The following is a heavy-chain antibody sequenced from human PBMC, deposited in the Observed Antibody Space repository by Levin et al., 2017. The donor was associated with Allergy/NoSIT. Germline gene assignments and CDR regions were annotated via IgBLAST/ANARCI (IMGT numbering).Heavy chain of an antibody. D-gene: IGHD6-13*01. Sequence: GESLKISCAASGFTFSSYAMSWVRQAPGKGLEWVSAISGSGGSTYYADSVKGRFTISRDNSKNTLYLQMNSLRAEDTAVYYCAKDGTRGSWYDPSAEYFQHWGQGTLVTVSS. J-gene: IGHJ1*01. CDR1: GFTFSSYA. CDR2: ISGSGGST. CDR3: AKDGTRGSWYDPSAEYFQH. V-gene: IGHV3-23*01.